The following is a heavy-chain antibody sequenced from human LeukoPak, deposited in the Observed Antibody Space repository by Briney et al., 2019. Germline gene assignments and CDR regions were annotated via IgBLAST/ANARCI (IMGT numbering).Heavy chain of an antibody. Sequence: SVKVSCKASGGTFSSYAISWVRQAPGQGLEWMGGTIPIFGTANYAQKFQGRVTITADESTSTAYMELSSLRSEDTAVYYCARAFGRGYSYSYGVYWGQGTLVTVSS. CDR2: TIPIFGTA. V-gene: IGHV1-69*13. CDR1: GGTFSSYA. D-gene: IGHD5-18*01. J-gene: IGHJ4*02. CDR3: ARAFGRGYSYSYGVY.